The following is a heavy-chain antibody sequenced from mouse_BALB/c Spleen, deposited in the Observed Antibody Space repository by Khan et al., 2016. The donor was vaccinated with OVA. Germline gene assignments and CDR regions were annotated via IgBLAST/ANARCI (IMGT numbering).Heavy chain of an antibody. V-gene: IGHV5-9-3*01. CDR2: ISTGGHYT. Sequence: EVELVESGGGFVKPGGSLKLSCSASGFTFSSYAMSWVRQTPEKRLEWVATISTGGHYTFYADSVKGRFTISRDNAKNTLYLQMSSLRSEDTAMYYCSRNLVDYYAMDYWGQGTSVTVSS. D-gene: IGHD2-2*01. CDR1: GFTFSSYA. CDR3: SRNLVDYYAMDY. J-gene: IGHJ4*01.